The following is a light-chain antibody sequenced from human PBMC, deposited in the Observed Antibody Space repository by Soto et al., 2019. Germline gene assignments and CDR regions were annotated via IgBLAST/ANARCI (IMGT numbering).Light chain of an antibody. CDR2: DVT. CDR1: NTDIGGYNY. V-gene: IGLV2-14*03. CDR3: SSYLRSTTHIL. Sequence: QSALTQPASVSGSPGQSIAISCTGTNTDIGGYNYVSWYQQHPGKAPKLMIYDVTDRPSGVSSRFSGSKSGSAASLTISGLQSEDYADYYGSSYLRSTTHILFGGGTKLNVL. J-gene: IGLJ2*01.